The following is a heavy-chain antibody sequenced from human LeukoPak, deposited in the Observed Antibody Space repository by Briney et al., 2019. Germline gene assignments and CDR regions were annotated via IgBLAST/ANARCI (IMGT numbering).Heavy chain of an antibody. V-gene: IGHV1-46*01. CDR1: GYTFSDFY. CDR2: IKVSGGRT. J-gene: IGHJ4*02. CDR3: AREPPESYYFDY. Sequence: ASVKVSCKASGYTFSDFYVHWVRQAPGQGLEWMGIIKVSGGRTEYAQKFQGRVTMTRDMSTSTVYMELNNLGSEDTAVYYCAREPPESYYFDYWGQGTLVTVSS.